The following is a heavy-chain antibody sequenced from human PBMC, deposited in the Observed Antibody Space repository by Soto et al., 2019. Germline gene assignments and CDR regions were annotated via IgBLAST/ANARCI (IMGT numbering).Heavy chain of an antibody. D-gene: IGHD6-19*01. CDR3: AKEEFGWYFNY. J-gene: IGHJ4*02. V-gene: IGHV3-23*01. CDR2: MSGSGGNT. Sequence: EVQLLESGGGLVQPGGSLRLSCAASGFTFSIYAMSWVCQAPGKGLEWVSGMSGSGGNTYHADSVKGRFTISRDNSKNTLYLQMNSLRVEDTAVYYCAKEEFGWYFNYWGQGTLVTVSS. CDR1: GFTFSIYA.